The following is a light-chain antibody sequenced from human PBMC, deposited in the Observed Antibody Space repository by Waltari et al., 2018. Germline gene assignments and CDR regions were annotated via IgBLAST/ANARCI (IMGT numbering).Light chain of an antibody. V-gene: IGKV3-20*01. J-gene: IGKJ1*01. CDR2: DAS. Sequence: FVLTQSPGTLSLSPGERVTLSCRASQSVSSNYLAWYQQKPGQAPRLLIYDASNRATGVADRFSGSGSGTDFALTISRLEPADVAVYYCQQYGRSPWTFGQGTKVEIK. CDR3: QQYGRSPWT. CDR1: QSVSSNY.